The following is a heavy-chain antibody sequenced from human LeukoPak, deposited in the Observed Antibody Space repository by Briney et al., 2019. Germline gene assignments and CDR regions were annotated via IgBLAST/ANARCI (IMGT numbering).Heavy chain of an antibody. V-gene: IGHV3-30-3*01. CDR2: ISYDGSNK. D-gene: IGHD3-16*01. Sequence: GGSLRLSCAASGFTFSSYAMHWVRQAPGKGLEWVAVISYDGSNKYYADSVRGRFTISRDNAKNSLYLQMNSLRAEDTAVYYCARDQGEAGYVIGYWGQGTLVTVSS. CDR3: ARDQGEAGYVIGY. J-gene: IGHJ4*02. CDR1: GFTFSSYA.